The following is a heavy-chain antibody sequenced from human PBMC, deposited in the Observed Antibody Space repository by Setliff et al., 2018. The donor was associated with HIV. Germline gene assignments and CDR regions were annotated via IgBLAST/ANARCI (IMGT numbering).Heavy chain of an antibody. J-gene: IGHJ5*02. CDR2: ISNDGITT. V-gene: IGHV3-74*01. CDR1: GFTFSSSW. D-gene: IGHD1-26*01. Sequence: GGSLRLSCAASGFTFSSSWMHWVRQAPGKGLVWVSRISNDGITTNYADSVKGRFTISGDNPTNTLYLHMTRLRSEDTAVYFCARASKTTGSPPELDPWGQGTLVTVSS. CDR3: ARASKTTGSPPELDP.